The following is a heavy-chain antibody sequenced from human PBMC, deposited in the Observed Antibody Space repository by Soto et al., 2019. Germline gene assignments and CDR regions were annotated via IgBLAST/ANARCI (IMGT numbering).Heavy chain of an antibody. Sequence: EVQLEESGGGLVKPGGSPRLSCSASGFTFRRYDMNWVRQAPGKGLEWVSSISSSSISIHYGDSVKGRFTISRDNARNVLYLQMKSLRAEDTAVYFCAGLSDVLTNGMDVWGQGTTVNVS. CDR3: AGLSDVLTNGMDV. CDR1: GFTFRRYD. V-gene: IGHV3-21*01. D-gene: IGHD3-9*01. CDR2: ISSSSISI. J-gene: IGHJ6*02.